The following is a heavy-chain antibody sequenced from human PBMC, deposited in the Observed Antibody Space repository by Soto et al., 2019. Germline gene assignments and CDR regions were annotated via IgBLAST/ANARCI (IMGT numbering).Heavy chain of an antibody. CDR2: ISYDGSNK. J-gene: IGHJ4*02. V-gene: IGHV3-30-3*01. Sequence: GGSLRLSCAASGFTFSSYAMHWVRQAPGKGLEWVAVISYDGSNKYYADSVKGRFTISRDNSKNTLYLQMNSLRAEDTAVYYCARPPYDILTGYTLLYWGQGTLVTVSS. CDR1: GFTFSSYA. CDR3: ARPPYDILTGYTLLY. D-gene: IGHD3-9*01.